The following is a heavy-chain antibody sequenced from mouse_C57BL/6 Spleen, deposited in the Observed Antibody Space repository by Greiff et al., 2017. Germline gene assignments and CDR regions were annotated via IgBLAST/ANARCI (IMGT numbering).Heavy chain of an antibody. CDR1: GFNIQNTY. V-gene: IGHV14-3*01. CDR2: IDPASGNT. CDR3: SRGWTAQATPYLDY. J-gene: IGHJ2*01. Sequence: QLQQSVAELVRPGAFVKSSCTASGFNIQNTYMHWVTQRPEQGLEWIGRIDPASGNTKYAPNFQGKAPITADTSPNTAYQLLSSRTSEDPAIYYCSRGWTAQATPYLDYWGQGTTLTVSS. D-gene: IGHD3-2*02.